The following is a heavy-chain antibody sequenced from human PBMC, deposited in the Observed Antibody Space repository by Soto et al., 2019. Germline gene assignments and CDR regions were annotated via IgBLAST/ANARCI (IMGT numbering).Heavy chain of an antibody. V-gene: IGHV1-69*01. CDR3: ARGRYYDSSGYFGWFDP. J-gene: IGHJ5*02. CDR1: GGTFSSYA. D-gene: IGHD3-22*01. CDR2: IIPIFGTA. Sequence: QVQLVQSGAEVKKPGSSVKVSCKASGGTFSSYAISWVRQAPGQGLEWMGGIIPIFGTANYAQKFQGRVTITADESTSTAYMELSSLRSVDTSVYYCARGRYYDSSGYFGWFDPWGQGTLVTVSS.